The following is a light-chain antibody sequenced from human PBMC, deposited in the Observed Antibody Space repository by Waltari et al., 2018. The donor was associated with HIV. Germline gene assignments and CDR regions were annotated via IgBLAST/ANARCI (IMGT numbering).Light chain of an antibody. V-gene: IGLV2-23*03. Sequence: QSALTQPASVSGSPGQSITISCTGTSSDVGSYNLVSWYQQHPGKAPNLLIYEGSKRPAGFSTCFSRSKVGNTASLTSSGLQAEDEAYYYRCSYAGSSTFGVFVGWTKLTVL. CDR2: EGS. CDR1: SSDVGSYNL. CDR3: CSYAGSSTFGV. J-gene: IGLJ2*01.